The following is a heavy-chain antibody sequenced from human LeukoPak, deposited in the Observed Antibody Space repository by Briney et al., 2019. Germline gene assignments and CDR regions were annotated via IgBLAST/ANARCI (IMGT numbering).Heavy chain of an antibody. D-gene: IGHD3-10*01. J-gene: IGHJ4*02. Sequence: PGGSLRLSCAASGFTFSSYGMHWVRQAPGKGLEWVAVIWYDGSNKYYADSVEGRFTISRDNSKNTLYLQMNSLRAEDTAVYYCARDYDYYGSGSWGQGTLVTVSS. CDR2: IWYDGSNK. CDR3: ARDYDYYGSGS. V-gene: IGHV3-33*01. CDR1: GFTFSSYG.